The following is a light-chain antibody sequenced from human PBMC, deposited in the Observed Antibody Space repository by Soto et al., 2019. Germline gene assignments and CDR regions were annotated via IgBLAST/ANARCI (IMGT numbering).Light chain of an antibody. Sequence: QSALTQPASVSGSPGQSITISCSGTSSDVGGSDYVSWYQQHPGEAPELMIYDVSYRPSGISNRFSGSKSGNTASLTISGLQAEDEADYFCSSYTSSAPGVLFGGGTKLTVL. CDR1: SSDVGGSDY. CDR3: SSYTSSAPGVL. CDR2: DVS. J-gene: IGLJ2*01. V-gene: IGLV2-14*03.